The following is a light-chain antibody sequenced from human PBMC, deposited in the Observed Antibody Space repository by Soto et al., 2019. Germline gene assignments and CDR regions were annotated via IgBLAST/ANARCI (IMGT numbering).Light chain of an antibody. CDR3: QQRSNWPPFT. CDR1: QSVSNN. CDR2: DAS. V-gene: IGKV3-11*01. J-gene: IGKJ4*01. Sequence: EIVLTQSPATLSLSPGNRATLSCRASQSVSNNLAWYQQKPGQAPRLLIYDASNRATGVPARFSGSGSGTDFTLTISSLEPEDFAIYYCQQRSNWPPFTFGGGTKVEIK.